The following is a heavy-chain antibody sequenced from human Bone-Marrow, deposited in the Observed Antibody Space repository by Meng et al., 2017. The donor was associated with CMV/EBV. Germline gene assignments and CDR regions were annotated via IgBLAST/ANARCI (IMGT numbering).Heavy chain of an antibody. J-gene: IGHJ4*02. V-gene: IGHV4-59*01. CDR2: IYYSGST. CDR1: GDSISNYY. D-gene: IGHD2-2*01. Sequence: GSLRLSCNVSGDSISNYYWSWIRQPPGKGLEWIGYIYYSGSTNYSPSLKSRVTISLDTSKNQFSLRLSSVTAADTAVYYCARVGSSTAFDFDHWGQGTLVTVSS. CDR3: ARVGSSTAFDFDH.